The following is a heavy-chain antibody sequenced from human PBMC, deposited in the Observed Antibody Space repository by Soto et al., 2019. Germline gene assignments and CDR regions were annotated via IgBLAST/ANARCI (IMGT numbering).Heavy chain of an antibody. CDR1: GYTFTSYA. J-gene: IGHJ6*02. V-gene: IGHV1-3*01. CDR2: INAGNGNT. Sequence: QVQLVQSGAEVKKPGASVKVSCKASGYTFTSYAMHWVRQAPGQRLEWMGWINAGNGNTKYSQKFQGRVTITRDTSASTAYMELSSLRSEDTAVYYCASSHCGGDCYSYYYYGMDVWGQGTTVTVPS. CDR3: ASSHCGGDCYSYYYYGMDV. D-gene: IGHD2-21*02.